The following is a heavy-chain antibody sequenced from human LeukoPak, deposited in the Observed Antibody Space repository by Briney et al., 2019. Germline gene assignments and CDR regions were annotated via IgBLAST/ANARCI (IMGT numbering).Heavy chain of an antibody. CDR2: IYTSGSN. V-gene: IGHV4-61*02. CDR3: ARYALGSGSNYYCYYYMDV. CDR1: GGSISSGSYN. Sequence: SETLSLTCTVSGGSISSGSYNWSWIRQPAGKGLEWIGRIYTSGSNNDNPALKRRVTITVDTSKNQFSLKLSSVNAADTAVYYCARYALGSGSNYYCYYYMDVWGKGTTVTISS. D-gene: IGHD3-10*01. J-gene: IGHJ6*03.